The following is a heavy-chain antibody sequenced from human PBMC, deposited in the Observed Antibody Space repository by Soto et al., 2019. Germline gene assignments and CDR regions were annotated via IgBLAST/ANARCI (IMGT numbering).Heavy chain of an antibody. D-gene: IGHD3-3*01. V-gene: IGHV1-18*01. Sequence: VASVKVSCKASGYTFTSYGISWVRQAPGQGLEWMGWISAYNGNTNYAQKLQGRVTMTTDTSTSTAYMELRSLRSDDTAVYYCARVPIFGVVTYYFDYWGQGTLVTVSS. CDR2: ISAYNGNT. CDR3: ARVPIFGVVTYYFDY. J-gene: IGHJ4*02. CDR1: GYTFTSYG.